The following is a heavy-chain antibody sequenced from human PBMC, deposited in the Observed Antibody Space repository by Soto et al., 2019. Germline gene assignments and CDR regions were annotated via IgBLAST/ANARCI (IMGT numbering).Heavy chain of an antibody. J-gene: IGHJ4*02. D-gene: IGHD6-19*01. CDR3: VRIGSGGWYYFDY. CDR1: GFTVSNNN. CDR2: IYSGGRT. Sequence: EVQLVESGGGLVQPGGSLRLSGAASGFTVSNNNMTWVRQAPGKGREWVSVIYSGGRTSFADSVRGRFTISRDTSKNTVYLQMSSLRAEDTAVFYCVRIGSGGWYYFDYWGQGTLVTVSS. V-gene: IGHV3-66*01.